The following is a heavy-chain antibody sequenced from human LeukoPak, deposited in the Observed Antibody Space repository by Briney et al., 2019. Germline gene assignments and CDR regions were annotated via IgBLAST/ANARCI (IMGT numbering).Heavy chain of an antibody. CDR1: GFTFSSYA. CDR2: ISGSGGST. D-gene: IGHD6-19*01. CDR3: AKVEQWLVRGTFDY. J-gene: IGHJ4*02. V-gene: IGHV3-23*01. Sequence: GGSLRLSCAASGFTFSSYAMSWVRQAPGKGLEWVSAISGSGGSTYYADSVKGRFTISRDNSKNTLYLQMNSLRAEDTAVCYCAKVEQWLVRGTFDYWGQGTLVTVSS.